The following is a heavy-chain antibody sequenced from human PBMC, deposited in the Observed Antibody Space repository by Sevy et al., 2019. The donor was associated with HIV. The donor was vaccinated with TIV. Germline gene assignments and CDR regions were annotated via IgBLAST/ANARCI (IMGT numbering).Heavy chain of an antibody. CDR1: GGSISSYY. D-gene: IGHD1-26*01. V-gene: IGHV4-59*01. CDR3: ARRIVGATVANWFDP. Sequence: SETLSLTCTVSGGSISSYYWSWIRQPPGKGLEWIGYIYYSGSTKYKPSLKSRVTISVNTSKNQFSLKLSSVTAAATAVYYCARRIVGATVANWFDPGGQGTLVTVSS. CDR2: IYYSGST. J-gene: IGHJ5*02.